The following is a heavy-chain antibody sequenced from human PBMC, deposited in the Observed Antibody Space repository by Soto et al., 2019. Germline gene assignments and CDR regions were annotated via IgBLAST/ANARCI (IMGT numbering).Heavy chain of an antibody. CDR3: ARERGGYNRGDFEF. Sequence: ASVKVSCKASGGTFNSYAISWVRQAPGQGLEWMGGIIPDFGTGNSAQKFRGRLSIIAGASTTTVYMGLSGLTSEDTAVYYCARERGGYNRGDFEFWGQGTQVTVSS. CDR2: IIPDFGTG. J-gene: IGHJ4*02. CDR1: GGTFNSYA. V-gene: IGHV1-69*13. D-gene: IGHD1-26*01.